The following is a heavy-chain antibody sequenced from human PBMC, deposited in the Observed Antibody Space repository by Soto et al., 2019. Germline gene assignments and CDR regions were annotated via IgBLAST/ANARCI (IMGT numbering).Heavy chain of an antibody. Sequence: QVQLQESGPGLVKPSQTLSLTCTVSGGSISSCGYYWSWIRQHPGKGLEWIGYIYYSGSTYYNPCLTSRGTISVDTSKNQYPLKLSSLTAADTAVYYCARASLVGATPVGFDYWGQGTLVTVSS. V-gene: IGHV4-31*03. J-gene: IGHJ4*02. CDR1: GGSISSCGYY. CDR2: IYYSGST. CDR3: ARASLVGATPVGFDY. D-gene: IGHD1-26*01.